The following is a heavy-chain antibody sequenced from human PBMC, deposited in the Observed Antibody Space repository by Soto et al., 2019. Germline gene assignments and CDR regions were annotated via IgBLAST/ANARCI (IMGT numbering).Heavy chain of an antibody. V-gene: IGHV1-46*01. J-gene: IGHJ6*04. D-gene: IGHD3-22*01. CDR1: QYNFTNYC. CDR3: PRALYDADSLPVGAEARYYAIPV. CDR2: INPRGGRT. Sequence: ASVKVSCKASQYNFTNYCVHWVRQAPGQGLEWMGIINPRGGRTNYAQRFQGRVSMTRDTSTSTVYMELSSLRSEDTAVYYCPRALYDADSLPVGAEARYYAIPVRGIGTMVSDS.